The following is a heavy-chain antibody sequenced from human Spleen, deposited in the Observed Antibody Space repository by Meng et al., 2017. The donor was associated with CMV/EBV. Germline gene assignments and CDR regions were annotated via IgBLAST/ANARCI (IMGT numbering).Heavy chain of an antibody. CDR1: GFTFSSFA. V-gene: IGHV3-23*01. CDR3: ARLGSYTYYYYGMDV. J-gene: IGHJ6*02. CDR2: VSGSGGAT. Sequence: GGSLRLSCAASGFTFSSFAMNWVRQAPGKGLEWVSVVSGSGGATFYRDSVEGRLTISRDNSRNTVYLHMNGLRAEDTAIYYCARLGSYTYYYYGMDVWGQGTTVTVS. D-gene: IGHD1-26*01.